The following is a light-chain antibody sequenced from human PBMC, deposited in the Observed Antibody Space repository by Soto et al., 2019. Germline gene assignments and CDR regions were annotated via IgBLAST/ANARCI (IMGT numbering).Light chain of an antibody. V-gene: IGLV1-51*01. CDR2: DDN. Sequence: QSVLTQPPSVSAAPGQKVTISCSGSSSNIGGNSVSWYQQLPGTAPKLLIYDDNKRPSGIPDRFSGSKSGTSATLGITGFQTGDEADYYCGSWDSSLSAYVFGTGTRTPS. CDR3: GSWDSSLSAYV. J-gene: IGLJ1*01. CDR1: SSNIGGNS.